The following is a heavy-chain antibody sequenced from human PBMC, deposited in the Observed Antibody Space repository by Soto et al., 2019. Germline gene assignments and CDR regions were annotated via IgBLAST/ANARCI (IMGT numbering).Heavy chain of an antibody. V-gene: IGHV1-46*01. Sequence: QVQLVQSGADVKKPGASVRISCKASGYTFTNFHMHWVRRAPGQGLEWMGLIDPNGASPIYAPKFQGRVTITRDTSTSTVYMEVSSRRFEDTAVYYCSREMGGTDCWGQGTLVTVSS. CDR2: IDPNGASP. J-gene: IGHJ4*02. D-gene: IGHD1-26*01. CDR3: SREMGGTDC. CDR1: GYTFTNFH.